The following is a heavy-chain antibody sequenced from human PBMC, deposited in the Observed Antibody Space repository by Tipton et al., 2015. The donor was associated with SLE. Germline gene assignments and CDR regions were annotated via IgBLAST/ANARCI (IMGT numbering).Heavy chain of an antibody. V-gene: IGHV4-39*07. D-gene: IGHD3-22*01. CDR3: ARAPDYYDSSGFDY. J-gene: IGHJ4*02. CDR2: IYYSGST. CDR1: GGSISSSSYY. Sequence: GLVKPSETLSLTCTVSGGSISSSSYYWGWIRQPPGKGLEWIGSIYYSGSTYYNPSLKSRVTISVDTSKNQFSLKLNSVTAADTAVYYCARAPDYYDSSGFDYWGQGTLVTVSS.